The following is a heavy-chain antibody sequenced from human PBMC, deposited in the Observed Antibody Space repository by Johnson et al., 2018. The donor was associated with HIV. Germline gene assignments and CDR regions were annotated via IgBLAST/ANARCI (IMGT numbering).Heavy chain of an antibody. V-gene: IGHV3-30*04. CDR2: ISYDGSNK. CDR1: RFTFSSYA. J-gene: IGHJ3*02. CDR3: ARDRNPFLNYFASSADAFDI. D-gene: IGHD3-22*01. Sequence: QVQLVESGGGVVQPGRSLRLSCAASRFTFSSYALHWVRQAPGKGLEWVAIISYDGSNKYYADSVRGRFTLSRDISKNTLYLQMNSLRAEDTAVYYCARDRNPFLNYFASSADAFDIWGQGTMVTVSS.